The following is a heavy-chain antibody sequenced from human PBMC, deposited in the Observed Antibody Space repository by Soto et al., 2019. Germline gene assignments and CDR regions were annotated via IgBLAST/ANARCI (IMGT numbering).Heavy chain of an antibody. J-gene: IGHJ4*02. V-gene: IGHV4-39*01. CDR1: GGSISSSSYY. Sequence: SETLSLTCTVSGGSISSSSYYWGWIRQPPGKGLEWIGSIYYSGSTYYNPSLKSRVTISVDTSKNQFSLKLSSVTAADTAVYYCARIDVVGANTTPDFDYWGQGTLVTVSS. D-gene: IGHD1-26*01. CDR3: ARIDVVGANTTPDFDY. CDR2: IYYSGST.